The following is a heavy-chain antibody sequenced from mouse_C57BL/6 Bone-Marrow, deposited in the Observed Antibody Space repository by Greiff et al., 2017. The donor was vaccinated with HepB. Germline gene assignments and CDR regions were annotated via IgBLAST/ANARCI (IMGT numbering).Heavy chain of an antibody. CDR3: ARRGTGTGYYAMDY. Sequence: VQLQQPGAELVMPGASVKLSCKASGYTFTSYWMHWVKQRPGQGLEWIGEIDPSDSYTNYNQKFKGKSTLTVDKSSSTAYMQLSSLTSEDSAVYYCARRGTGTGYYAMDYWGQGTSVTVSS. CDR1: GYTFTSYW. D-gene: IGHD4-1*01. V-gene: IGHV1-69*01. J-gene: IGHJ4*01. CDR2: IDPSDSYT.